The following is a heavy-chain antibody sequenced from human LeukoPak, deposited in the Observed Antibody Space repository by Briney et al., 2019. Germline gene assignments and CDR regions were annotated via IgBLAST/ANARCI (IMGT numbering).Heavy chain of an antibody. Sequence: SETLSLTCAVYGGSFSGYYWSWIRQPPGKGLEWIGEINHSGSTNYNPSLKSRVTISVDTSKNQFSLKVDSLTAADTAVYYCVANGYYCLDVWGKGTTVTVSS. CDR2: INHSGST. CDR1: GGSFSGYY. CDR3: VANGYYCLDV. J-gene: IGHJ6*03. D-gene: IGHD2-21*01. V-gene: IGHV4-34*06.